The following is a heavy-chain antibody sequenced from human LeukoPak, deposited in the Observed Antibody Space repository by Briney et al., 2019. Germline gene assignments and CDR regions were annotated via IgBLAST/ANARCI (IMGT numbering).Heavy chain of an antibody. Sequence: GGSLRLSCAASGFTFSSYWMYWVRQAPGKGLEWVSIAFSDGRTFYADSVKGRFTISRDSSKNTVFLQMNSLRAEDTAAYYCARGDFDCWGQGTLVTVSS. V-gene: IGHV3-53*01. CDR3: ARGDFDC. J-gene: IGHJ4*02. CDR1: GFTFSSYW. CDR2: AFSDGRT.